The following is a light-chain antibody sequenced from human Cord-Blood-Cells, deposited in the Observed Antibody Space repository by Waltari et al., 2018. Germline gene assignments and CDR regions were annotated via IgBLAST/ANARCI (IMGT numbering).Light chain of an antibody. CDR2: DNI. CDR1: SSNIGNNY. Sequence: QSVLTQPPSVSAAPGQKVTISCYGSSSNIGNNYVSWYQQLPGTAPKLLIYDNIKRPSGIPDRFSGSKSGTSATLGITGLQTGDEADYYCGTWDSSLSAGVVFGGGTKLTVL. J-gene: IGLJ2*01. CDR3: GTWDSSLSAGVV. V-gene: IGLV1-51*01.